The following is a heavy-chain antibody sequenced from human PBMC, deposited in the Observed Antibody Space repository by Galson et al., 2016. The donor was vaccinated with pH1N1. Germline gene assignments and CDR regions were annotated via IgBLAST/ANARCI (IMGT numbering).Heavy chain of an antibody. J-gene: IGHJ4*02. CDR2: IYYSGST. D-gene: IGHD4-17*01. V-gene: IGHV4-39*01. CDR1: GSSISSSSYY. Sequence: LSLTCTVSGSSISSSSYYWGWIRQPPGKGLEWIGSIYYSGSTYYNPSLKSRVTISVDTSKNQFSLKLSSVTAADTAVYYCARHPHGDYVGFFDYWGQGTLVTVSS. CDR3: ARHPHGDYVGFFDY.